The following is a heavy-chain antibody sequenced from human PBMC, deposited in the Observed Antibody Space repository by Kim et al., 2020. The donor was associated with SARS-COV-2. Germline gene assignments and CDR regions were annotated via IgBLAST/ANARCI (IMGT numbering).Heavy chain of an antibody. Sequence: ASVKVSCKASGYTFTGYYMHWVRQAPGQGLEWMGWINPNSGGTNYAQKFQGWVTMTRDTSISTAYMELSRLRSDDTAVYYCAIGRIGYGDYVGRGNWFDPWGQGTLVTVSS. CDR3: AIGRIGYGDYVGRGNWFDP. J-gene: IGHJ5*02. CDR2: INPNSGGT. V-gene: IGHV1-2*04. CDR1: GYTFTGYY. D-gene: IGHD4-17*01.